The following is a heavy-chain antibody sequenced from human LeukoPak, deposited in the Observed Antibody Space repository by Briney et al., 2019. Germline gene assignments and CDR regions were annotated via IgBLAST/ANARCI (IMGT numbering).Heavy chain of an antibody. Sequence: PSETLSLTRTVSGGSINSGGYYWSWIRQHPGKGLEWIGFIYYSGSTYYNPSLKSRVTISVDTSKNQFSLKLSSVTAADTAVYYCARWSDGDYHGYWGQGTLVTVSS. D-gene: IGHD4-17*01. V-gene: IGHV4-31*03. CDR1: GGSINSGGYY. J-gene: IGHJ4*02. CDR3: ARWSDGDYHGY. CDR2: IYYSGST.